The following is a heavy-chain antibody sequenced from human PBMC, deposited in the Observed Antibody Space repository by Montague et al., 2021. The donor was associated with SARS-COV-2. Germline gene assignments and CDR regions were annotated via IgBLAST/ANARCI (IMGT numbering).Heavy chain of an antibody. J-gene: IGHJ4*02. Sequence: SETLSLTCAVSGKSYSPYHGSFNSYHWSWIRQSQGKGLEWLGYLYYNGMTHYSPSLKSRASFSLDTSKNQFSLKLTSATATDSALYFCASSLPGNQFQFDYWGQGALVTDSS. D-gene: IGHD1-14*01. V-gene: IGHV4-59*12. CDR3: ASSLPGNQFQFDY. CDR1: GKSYSPYHGSFNSYH. CDR2: LYYNGMT.